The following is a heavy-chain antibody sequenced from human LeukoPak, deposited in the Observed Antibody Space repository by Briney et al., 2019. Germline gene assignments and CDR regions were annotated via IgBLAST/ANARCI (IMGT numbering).Heavy chain of an antibody. V-gene: IGHV4-34*01. D-gene: IGHD3-16*01. CDR1: GGSFSGYY. CDR3: GRTWGYYFDY. Sequence: SETLSLTCGAYGGSFSGYYWSWIRQPPGTGLEWIGEINHSGSTNYNPSLKSRVTISVDTSKNQFSLKLSSVTAADTAVYYCGRTWGYYFDYWGQGTLVTVSS. CDR2: INHSGST. J-gene: IGHJ4*02.